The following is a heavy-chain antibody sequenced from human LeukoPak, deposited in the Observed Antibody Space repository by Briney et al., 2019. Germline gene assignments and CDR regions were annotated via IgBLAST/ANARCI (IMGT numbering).Heavy chain of an antibody. J-gene: IGHJ4*02. CDR3: ARDARFVVVPAATDY. CDR1: GFTFSSYS. V-gene: IGHV3-21*01. D-gene: IGHD2-2*01. CDR2: ISSSSSYI. Sequence: PGGSLRLSCAASGFTFSSYSMNWVRQAPGKGLEWVSSISSSSSYIYYADSVKGRFTISRANAKNSLYLQMNSLRAEDTAVYYCARDARFVVVPAATDYWGQGTLVTVSS.